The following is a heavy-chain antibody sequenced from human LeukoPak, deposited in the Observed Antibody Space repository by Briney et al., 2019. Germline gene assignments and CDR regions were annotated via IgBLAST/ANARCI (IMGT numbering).Heavy chain of an antibody. D-gene: IGHD6-19*01. CDR2: ISRNSGSI. V-gene: IGHV3-48*04. Sequence: GGSLRLSCAASGFTFSSYSMNWVRQAPGKGLEWVSGISRNSGSIGFADSVKGRFTISRDNARNSLYLQMNSLRAEDTAVYYCARDIAVAVGLFDYWGQGTLVTVSS. CDR1: GFTFSSYS. J-gene: IGHJ4*02. CDR3: ARDIAVAVGLFDY.